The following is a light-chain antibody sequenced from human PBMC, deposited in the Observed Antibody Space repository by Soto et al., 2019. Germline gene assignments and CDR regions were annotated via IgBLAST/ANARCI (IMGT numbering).Light chain of an antibody. CDR1: SGHSSYA. V-gene: IGLV4-69*01. CDR3: QTWGTGIRV. Sequence: QPVLTQSPSASASLGASVKLTCTLSSGHSSYAITWHQQQPEKGPRYLMKLNSDGSHSKGDGIPDRVSGSSSGAERYLTISRLQSEDEADYYCQTWGTGIRVFGGGTKLTVL. J-gene: IGLJ2*01. CDR2: LNSDGSH.